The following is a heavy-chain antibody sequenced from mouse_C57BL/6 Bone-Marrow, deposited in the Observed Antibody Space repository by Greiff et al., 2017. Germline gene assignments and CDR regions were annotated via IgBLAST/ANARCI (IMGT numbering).Heavy chain of an antibody. D-gene: IGHD2-5*01. CDR3: TTVYSNSFAY. J-gene: IGHJ3*01. Sequence: VKLVESGPGLVAPSQSLSITCTVSGFSLTSYGVSWVRQPPGKGLEWLGVIWGDGSTNSHSALISRLSISKNNSMSQVFLTLNSLQTDDTATYYCTTVYSNSFAYWGQGTLVTVSA. CDR2: IWGDGST. V-gene: IGHV2-3*01. CDR1: GFSLTSYG.